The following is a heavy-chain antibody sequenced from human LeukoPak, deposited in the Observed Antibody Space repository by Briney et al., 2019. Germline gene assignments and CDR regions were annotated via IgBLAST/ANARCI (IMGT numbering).Heavy chain of an antibody. D-gene: IGHD6-6*01. Sequence: PSETLSLTCAVYGGSFSGYYWSWIRQPPGKGLEWIGEINHSGSTNYNPSLKSRVTISVDTSKNQFSLKLSSVTAADTAVYYCARGPRLYSSSSRVFDYWGQGTLVTVSS. CDR2: INHSGST. CDR3: ARGPRLYSSSSRVFDY. J-gene: IGHJ4*02. V-gene: IGHV4-34*01. CDR1: GGSFSGYY.